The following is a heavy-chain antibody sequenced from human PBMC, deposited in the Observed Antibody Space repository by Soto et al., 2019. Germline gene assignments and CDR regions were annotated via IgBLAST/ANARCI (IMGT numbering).Heavy chain of an antibody. CDR2: IIPILRTA. V-gene: IGHV1-69*01. CDR1: GGTFNNYG. CDR3: ARDSGYCSSTTCYVDI. D-gene: IGHD2-2*01. J-gene: IGHJ3*02. Sequence: QVQLVQSGAEVKKPGSSVKVSCKASGGTFNNYGISWVRQAPGQGLEWMGGIIPILRTANYPQKFQGRVTITADESSITAYMELTSLRSDDTAVDYCARDSGYCSSTTCYVDIWGQGTMVTVSS.